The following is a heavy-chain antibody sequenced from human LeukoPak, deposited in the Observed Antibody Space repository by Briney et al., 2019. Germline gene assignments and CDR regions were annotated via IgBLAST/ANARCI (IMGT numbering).Heavy chain of an antibody. CDR3: ARHFPYSSQYGMDV. J-gene: IGHJ6*02. Sequence: SQTLSLTCTVSGGSISSGDYYWSWIRQPPEKGLEWIGCIYYSGSTNYSPSLKSRVTISVDTSKNQFSLKLSSVTAADTAVYYCARHFPYSSQYGMDVWGQGITVTVSS. CDR1: GGSISSGDYY. CDR2: IYYSGST. V-gene: IGHV4-61*02. D-gene: IGHD3-22*01.